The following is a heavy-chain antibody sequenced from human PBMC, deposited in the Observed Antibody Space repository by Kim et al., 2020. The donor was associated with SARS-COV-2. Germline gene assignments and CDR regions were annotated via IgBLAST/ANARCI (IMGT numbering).Heavy chain of an antibody. V-gene: IGHV3-30*01. J-gene: IGHJ6*02. CDR3: ASEYYDSSGYSNYGMDV. D-gene: IGHD3-22*01. Sequence: VKGRFTISRDNSKNTLYLQMNSLRAEDTAVYYCASEYYDSSGYSNYGMDVWGQGTTVTVSS.